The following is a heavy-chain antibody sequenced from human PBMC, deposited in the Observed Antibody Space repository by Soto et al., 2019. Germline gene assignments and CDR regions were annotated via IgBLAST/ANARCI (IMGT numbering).Heavy chain of an antibody. V-gene: IGHV3-33*06. D-gene: IGHD1-26*01. CDR3: AKSRVPTDARDYYLES. CDR2: IWYDGSNK. Sequence: GGSLRLSCAASGFTFSSYGMHWVRQAPGKGLEWVAVIWYDGSNKFYAESVKGRSTISRDNSKNTLYLQMYSLRAEDTAVYYCAKSRVPTDARDYYLESWGQGPLVTVSS. CDR1: GFTFSSYG. J-gene: IGHJ4*02.